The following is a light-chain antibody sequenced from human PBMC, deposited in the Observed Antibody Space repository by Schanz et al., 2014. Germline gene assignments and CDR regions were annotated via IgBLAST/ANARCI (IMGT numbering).Light chain of an antibody. J-gene: IGLJ2*01. Sequence: QSVLTQPPSVSGAPGQRVTISCTGSSSNIGAGYDVHWYQQLPGTAPKLVIFGNTNRPSGVPDRFSGSKSGTSASLAIAGLQAEDEAVYYCQSYDSSLKVVFGGGTKLTVL. V-gene: IGLV1-40*01. CDR2: GNT. CDR1: SSNIGAGYD. CDR3: QSYDSSLKVV.